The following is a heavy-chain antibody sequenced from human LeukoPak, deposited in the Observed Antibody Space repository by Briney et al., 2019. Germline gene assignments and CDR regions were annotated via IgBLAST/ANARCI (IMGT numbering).Heavy chain of an antibody. CDR3: ARPEMAAFDP. CDR2: ISSSSSYI. J-gene: IGHJ5*02. Sequence: PGGSLRLSCAASGFTFSTYSMSWVRQAPGKGLEWVSSISSSSSYIYYADSVKGRFTISRDNAKNSLYLQMNSLRAEDTAVYYCARPEMAAFDPWGQGTLVTVSS. D-gene: IGHD5-24*01. CDR1: GFTFSTYS. V-gene: IGHV3-21*01.